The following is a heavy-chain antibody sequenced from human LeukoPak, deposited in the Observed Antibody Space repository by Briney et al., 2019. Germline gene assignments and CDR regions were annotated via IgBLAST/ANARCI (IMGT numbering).Heavy chain of an antibody. CDR2: IYSGGST. V-gene: IGHV3-53*01. CDR3: ARAGPIDY. CDR1: GFIVSSKY. Sequence: GGSLRLSCAASGFIVSSKYMSWVRQAPGKGLEWVTVIYSGGSTYYAASVEGRFTISRDNSKNTVYLQMNSLRVEDTAVYYCARAGPIDYWGQGTLVTVSS. J-gene: IGHJ4*02.